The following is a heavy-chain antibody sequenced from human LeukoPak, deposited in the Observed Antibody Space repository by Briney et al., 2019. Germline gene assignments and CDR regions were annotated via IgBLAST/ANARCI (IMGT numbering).Heavy chain of an antibody. CDR2: INHSGST. Sequence: SETLSLTCAVYGGSFGGYYWSWIRRPPGKGLEWIGEINHSGSTNYNPSLKSRVTISVDTSKNQFSLNLSSVTAADTAVYFCARGRYSFGYWGQGTLVTVSS. CDR3: ARGRYSFGY. J-gene: IGHJ4*02. CDR1: GGSFGGYY. V-gene: IGHV4-34*01. D-gene: IGHD5-18*01.